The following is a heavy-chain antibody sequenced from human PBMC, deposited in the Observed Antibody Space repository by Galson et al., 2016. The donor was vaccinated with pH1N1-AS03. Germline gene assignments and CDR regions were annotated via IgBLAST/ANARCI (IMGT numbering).Heavy chain of an antibody. CDR3: ARYSSSADYFDY. D-gene: IGHD3-22*01. Sequence: TLSLPCAVSGGSISSGGYSWSWIRQPPGKGLEWIGYIYHTGSTYYNPPLKSRVTITVDRSKNPFSLKMTSVTAADTAVYYCARYSSSADYFDYWGQGTLVTISS. CDR2: IYHTGST. V-gene: IGHV4-30-2*01. CDR1: GGSISSGGYS. J-gene: IGHJ4*02.